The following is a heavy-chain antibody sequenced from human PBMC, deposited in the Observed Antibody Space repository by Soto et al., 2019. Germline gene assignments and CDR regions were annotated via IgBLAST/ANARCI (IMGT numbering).Heavy chain of an antibody. CDR2: IYYSGST. CDR1: GGSISSSSYY. D-gene: IGHD3-10*01. CDR3: SLWFGELLSYYFNY. Sequence: SETLSLTCTVSGGSISSSSYYWGWIRQPPGKGLEWIGSIYYSGSTYYNPSLKSRVTISVDTSKNQFSLKLSSVTAADTAVYYCSLWFGELLSYYFNYWGQGTLVNVSS. J-gene: IGHJ4*02. V-gene: IGHV4-39*01.